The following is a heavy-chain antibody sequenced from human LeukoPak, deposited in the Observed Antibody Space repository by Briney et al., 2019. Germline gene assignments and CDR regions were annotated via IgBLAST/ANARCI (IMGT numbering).Heavy chain of an antibody. D-gene: IGHD7-27*01. CDR1: GYTFTNYA. CDR2: INAGNGNT. Sequence: ASVKVSCKASGYTFTNYAIHWVRQAPGQRPEWMGWINAGNGNTKYSQRFQGRVTITRDKSANTAYMELSSLRSEDTAVYYCAREADWGSHYFDYWGQGTLVTVSS. J-gene: IGHJ4*02. V-gene: IGHV1-3*01. CDR3: AREADWGSHYFDY.